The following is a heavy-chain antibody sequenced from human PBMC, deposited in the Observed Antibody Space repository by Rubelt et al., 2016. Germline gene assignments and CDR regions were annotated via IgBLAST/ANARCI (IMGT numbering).Heavy chain of an antibody. CDR3: ASGTGPTPFCDY. CDR1: SYA. Sequence: SYAISWVRQAPGQGLEWMGRIIPILGIANYAQKFQGRVTITADKSTSTAYMELSSLRSEDTAVYYCASGTGPTPFCDYWGQGTLVTVSS. CDR2: IIPILGIA. V-gene: IGHV1-69*04. D-gene: IGHD3/OR15-3a*01. J-gene: IGHJ4*02.